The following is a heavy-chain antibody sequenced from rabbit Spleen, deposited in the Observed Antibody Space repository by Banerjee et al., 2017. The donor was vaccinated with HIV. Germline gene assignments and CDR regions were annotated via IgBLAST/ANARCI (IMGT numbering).Heavy chain of an antibody. CDR1: GVSFSSNYY. Sequence: QSLEESGGDLVKPGASLTLTCTASGVSFSSNYYMCWVRQAPGKGLEWIACIDTGSSGFTYFASWAKGRFTISKTSSTTVTLQMTSLTAADTASYFCARDLADAIGWNFDLWGPGTLVTVS. CDR2: IDTGSSGFT. CDR3: ARDLADAIGWNFDL. V-gene: IGHV1S40*01. D-gene: IGHD4-1*01. J-gene: IGHJ4*01.